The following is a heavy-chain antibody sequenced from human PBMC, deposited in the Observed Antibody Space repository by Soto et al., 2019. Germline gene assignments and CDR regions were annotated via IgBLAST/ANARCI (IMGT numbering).Heavy chain of an antibody. J-gene: IGHJ4*02. CDR2: INAGNGNT. Sequence: QVQLVQSGAEVKKPGASVKVSCKASGYTFTSYAMHWVRQAPGKRLEWMGWINAGNGNTKYSQKFQGRVTITRDTSASTAYMELSSLRSEDTAVYYGARGPGGPDGPGDYWGQGTLGTVSS. CDR3: ARGPGGPDGPGDY. D-gene: IGHD3-16*01. CDR1: GYTFTSYA. V-gene: IGHV1-3*01.